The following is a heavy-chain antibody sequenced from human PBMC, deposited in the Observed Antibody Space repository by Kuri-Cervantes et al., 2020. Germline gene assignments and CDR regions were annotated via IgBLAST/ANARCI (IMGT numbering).Heavy chain of an antibody. Sequence: GGSLRLSCAASGFTVSSNYMSWVRQAPGKGLEWVSVIYSGGSTYYADSVKGRFTISRDNSKNTLYLQMNSLRAEDTAVYYCARVFLGLSGYTMGYSYGFDDYWGQGTLVTVSS. J-gene: IGHJ4*02. V-gene: IGHV3-66*01. D-gene: IGHD5-18*01. CDR1: GFTVSSNY. CDR2: IYSGGST. CDR3: ARVFLGLSGYTMGYSYGFDDY.